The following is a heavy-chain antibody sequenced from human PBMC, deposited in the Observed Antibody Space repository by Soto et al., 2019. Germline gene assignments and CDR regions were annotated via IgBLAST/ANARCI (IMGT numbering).Heavy chain of an antibody. CDR3: ARGRNTAMVSRNYYFDY. CDR2: IYYSGST. CDR1: GGSISSYY. V-gene: IGHV4-59*08. D-gene: IGHD5-18*01. J-gene: IGHJ4*02. Sequence: PSETLSLTCTVSGGSISSYYWSWIRQPPGKGLEWIGYIYYSGSTNYNPSLKSRVTISVDTSKNQFSLKLSSVTAADTAVYYCARGRNTAMVSRNYYFDYWGQGTLVTVSS.